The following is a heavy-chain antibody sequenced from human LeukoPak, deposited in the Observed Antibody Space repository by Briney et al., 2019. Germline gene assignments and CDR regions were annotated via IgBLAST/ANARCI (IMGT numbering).Heavy chain of an antibody. Sequence: SETLSLTCTVSGGSISSYYWSWIRQPPGKGLEWIGYIYYSGSTNYNPSLKSRVTIAVDTSKNQFSLKLSSVTAADTAVYYCARGLGAGRGGNFYYYHYYMDVWGKGTTVAVSS. CDR1: GGSISSYY. D-gene: IGHD4-23*01. CDR2: IYYSGST. J-gene: IGHJ6*03. V-gene: IGHV4-59*01. CDR3: ARGLGAGRGGNFYYYHYYMDV.